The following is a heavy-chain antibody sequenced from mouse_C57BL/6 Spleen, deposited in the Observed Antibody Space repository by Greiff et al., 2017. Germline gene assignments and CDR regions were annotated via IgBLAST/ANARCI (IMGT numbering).Heavy chain of an antibody. CDR2: ISGGGGNT. CDR1: GFTFSSYT. CDR3: ARQGLPHWYFDV. J-gene: IGHJ1*03. Sequence: EVQVVESGGGLVKPGGSLKLSCAASGFTFSSYTMSWVRQTPEKRLEWVATISGGGGNTYYPDSVKGRFTISRDNAKNTLYLQMSSLRSEDTALYYCARQGLPHWYFDVWGTGTTVTVSS. V-gene: IGHV5-9*01. D-gene: IGHD5-5*01.